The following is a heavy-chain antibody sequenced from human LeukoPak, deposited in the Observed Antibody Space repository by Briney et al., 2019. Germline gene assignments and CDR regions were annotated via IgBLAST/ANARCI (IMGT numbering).Heavy chain of an antibody. J-gene: IGHJ5*02. D-gene: IGHD5-12*01. CDR2: INSDGSST. CDR3: AKDARIVATPHWFDP. V-gene: IGHV3-74*01. CDR1: GFTFSSYW. Sequence: GGSLRLSCAASGFTFSSYWMHWVRQAPGKGLVWVSRINSDGSSTSYADSVKGRFTISRDNAKNTLYLQMNSLRAEDTAVYYCAKDARIVATPHWFDPWGQGTLVTVSS.